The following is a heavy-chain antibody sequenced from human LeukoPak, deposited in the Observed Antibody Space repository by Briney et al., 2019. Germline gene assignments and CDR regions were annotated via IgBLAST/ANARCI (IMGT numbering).Heavy chain of an antibody. D-gene: IGHD6-6*01. CDR2: ISGSGGST. J-gene: IGHJ4*02. V-gene: IGHV3-23*01. Sequence: GGSLRLSCAASGFTFSNAWMSWVRQAPGKGLEWVSAISGSGGSTYYADSVKGRFTISGDNSKNTLYLQMNSLRAEDTAVYYCASKGSSSSFDYWGQGTLVTVSS. CDR3: ASKGSSSSFDY. CDR1: GFTFSNAW.